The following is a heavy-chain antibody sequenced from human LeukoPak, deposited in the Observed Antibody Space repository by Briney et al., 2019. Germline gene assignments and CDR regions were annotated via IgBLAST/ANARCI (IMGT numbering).Heavy chain of an antibody. D-gene: IGHD3-10*01. V-gene: IGHV3-30*02. Sequence: GGSLRLSCAASGFTFSSYGMHWVRQAPGKGLEWVAFIRYDGSNKYYADSVKGRFTISGDNSKNTLYLQMNSLRAEDTAVYYCARHGIYYGLGSSYGLPDWFDPWGQGTLVTVSS. CDR1: GFTFSSYG. CDR2: IRYDGSNK. J-gene: IGHJ5*02. CDR3: ARHGIYYGLGSSYGLPDWFDP.